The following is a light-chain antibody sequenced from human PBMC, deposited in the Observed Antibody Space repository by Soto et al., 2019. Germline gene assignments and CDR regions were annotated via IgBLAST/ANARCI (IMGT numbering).Light chain of an antibody. J-gene: IGLJ2*01. V-gene: IGLV4-69*01. CDR2: LNSDGSH. CDR3: QTLGSGIVV. Sequence: HPVLTQSPSASASLGASVKLTCTLSSGHSNYAIAWHQQQSEKGPRYLMKLNSDGSHSKGDGIPDRFSGSSSGAERYLTVSSLQSEDEADYYCQTLGSGIVVFGGGTKVTVL. CDR1: SGHSNYA.